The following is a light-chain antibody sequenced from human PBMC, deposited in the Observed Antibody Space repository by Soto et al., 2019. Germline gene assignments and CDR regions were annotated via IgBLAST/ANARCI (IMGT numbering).Light chain of an antibody. CDR2: GAS. J-gene: IGKJ4*01. CDR1: QSVGSN. Sequence: IVMTQSPATLSVSPGERATLSCRASQSVGSNLAWYQQRPGQASRLLIYGASTRATGIPARFSGSGSGTEFTLTISSLQSEDFAVYSCQQYNNWPLTFGGGTQVEI. CDR3: QQYNNWPLT. V-gene: IGKV3-15*01.